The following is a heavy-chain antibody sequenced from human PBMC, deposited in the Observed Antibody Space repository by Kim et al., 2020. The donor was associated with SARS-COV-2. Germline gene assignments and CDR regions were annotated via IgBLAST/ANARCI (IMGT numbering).Heavy chain of an antibody. CDR3: ARDLAAAGMNAFDI. CDR2: IYTSGST. D-gene: IGHD6-13*01. J-gene: IGHJ3*02. V-gene: IGHV4-4*07. Sequence: SETPSLTCTVSGGSISSYYWSWIRQPAGKGLEWIGRIYTSGSTNYNPSLKSRVTMSVDTSKNQFSLKLSSVTAADTAVYYCARDLAAAGMNAFDIWGQGTMVTVSS. CDR1: GGSISSYY.